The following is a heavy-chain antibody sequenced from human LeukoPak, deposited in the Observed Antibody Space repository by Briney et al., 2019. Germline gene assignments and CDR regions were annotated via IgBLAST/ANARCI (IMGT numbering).Heavy chain of an antibody. D-gene: IGHD5-24*01. CDR3: VKDIQLST. CDR1: GFNFITAA. V-gene: IGHV3-23*01. Sequence: GGSLRLSCAASGFNFITAAMTWVRQAPGKGLEWVSLIGSSGGSTYYADSVKGRFTISRDNFNHTLSLQMNSLRVEDTDIYYCVKDIQLSTWGLGTMVTVSS. J-gene: IGHJ3*01. CDR2: IGSSGGST.